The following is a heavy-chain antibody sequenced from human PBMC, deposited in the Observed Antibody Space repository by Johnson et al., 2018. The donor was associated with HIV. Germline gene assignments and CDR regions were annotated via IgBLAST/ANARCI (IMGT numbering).Heavy chain of an antibody. J-gene: IGHJ3*02. CDR1: GFTFSRYG. CDR2: IGTAGDT. CDR3: TRVTNDAFDI. V-gene: IGHV3-13*01. Sequence: VQLVESGGGVVQPGRSLRLSCAASGFTFSRYGMHWVRQAPGKGLEWVSAIGTAGDTYYPGSVKGRFSISRENAKNSLYLQMNSRRSGDTAVYYCTRVTNDAFDIWGQGKMVTVAS.